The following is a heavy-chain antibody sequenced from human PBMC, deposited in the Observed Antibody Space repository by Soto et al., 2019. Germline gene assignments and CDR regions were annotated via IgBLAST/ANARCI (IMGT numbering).Heavy chain of an antibody. CDR3: ARSYCGGDCYADAFDI. Sequence: SETLSLTCTVSGGSISSSSYYWGWIRQPPGKGLEWIGSIYYSGSTYYNPSLKSRVTISVDTSKNQFSLKLSSVTAADTAVYYCARSYCGGDCYADAFDIWGQGTMVTVSS. V-gene: IGHV4-39*01. CDR1: GGSISSSSYY. J-gene: IGHJ3*02. D-gene: IGHD2-21*01. CDR2: IYYSGST.